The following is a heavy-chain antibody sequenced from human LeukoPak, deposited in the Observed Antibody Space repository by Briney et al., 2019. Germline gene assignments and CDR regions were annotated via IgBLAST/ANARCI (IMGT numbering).Heavy chain of an antibody. J-gene: IGHJ4*02. V-gene: IGHV4-59*08. CDR1: GGSISSYY. D-gene: IGHD6-19*01. CDR3: ASFAVAGTDHFDY. Sequence: SETLSLTCTVSGGSISSYYWSWIRQPPGKGLEWIGYIYYSGSINYNPSLKSRVTISVDTSKNQFSLKLSSVTAADTAVYYCASFAVAGTDHFDYWGQGTLVTASS. CDR2: IYYSGSI.